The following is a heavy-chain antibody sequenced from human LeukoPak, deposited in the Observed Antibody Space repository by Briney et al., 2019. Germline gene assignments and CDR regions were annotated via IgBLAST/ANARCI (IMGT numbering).Heavy chain of an antibody. CDR1: GGSISSYY. V-gene: IGHV4-59*01. Sequence: SETLSLTCTVSGGSISSYYWSWIRQPPGKVLEWIGYIYYIGTANYNSSLKSRVTISVDTSKNQFSLKLRSVTAADTAVYYCARMPSLISFDYWGQGTLVTVSS. D-gene: IGHD2-2*01. CDR2: IYYIGTA. CDR3: ARMPSLISFDY. J-gene: IGHJ4*02.